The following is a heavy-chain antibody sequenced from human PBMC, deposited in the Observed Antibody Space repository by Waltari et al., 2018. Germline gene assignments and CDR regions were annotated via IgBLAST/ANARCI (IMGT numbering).Heavy chain of an antibody. D-gene: IGHD5-18*01. CDR3: ARERGGGYSYGSI. Sequence: QVQLQESGPGLVKPSQTLSLTCTVSGGSISSGSYYWSWIRQPAGKGLEWIGRIYTSGRPNNNPALKSRVTISVDTSKNQYSRKLSSVTAADTAVYYCARERGGGYSYGSIWGQGTLVTVSS. CDR2: IYTSGRP. J-gene: IGHJ4*02. CDR1: GGSISSGSYY. V-gene: IGHV4-61*02.